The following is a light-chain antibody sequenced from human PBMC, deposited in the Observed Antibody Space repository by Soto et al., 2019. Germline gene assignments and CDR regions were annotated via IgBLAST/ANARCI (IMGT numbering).Light chain of an antibody. CDR1: QSIANY. V-gene: IGKV1-39*01. CDR3: QQSFSHPLT. CDR2: AAS. J-gene: IGKJ4*01. Sequence: IQMTQSPSSLSASVGDRFTITCRASQSIANYLNWYQQKPGTAPKLLIFAASSLQSGVPSRLSGSGSGTDFTLTISSLQPEDFATYYCQQSFSHPLTFDGGTKVDIK.